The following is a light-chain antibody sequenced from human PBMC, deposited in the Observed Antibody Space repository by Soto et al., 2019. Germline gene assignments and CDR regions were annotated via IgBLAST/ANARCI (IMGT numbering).Light chain of an antibody. J-gene: IGKJ3*01. Sequence: EIVLTQSPATLSLSPGERATLSCRASQSVGSYLAWYQQKPGQPPRLLIYDASNRATGIPARFSGSGSGTDFTLIISSLGPEDFAVYYCQQRAAFGPGTKVDI. CDR2: DAS. V-gene: IGKV3-11*01. CDR1: QSVGSY. CDR3: QQRAA.